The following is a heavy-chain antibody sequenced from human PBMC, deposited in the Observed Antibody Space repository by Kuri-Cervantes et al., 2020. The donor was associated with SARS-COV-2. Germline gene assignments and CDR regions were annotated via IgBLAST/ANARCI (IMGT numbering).Heavy chain of an antibody. V-gene: IGHV3-13*01. D-gene: IGHD3-3*01. CDR1: GFTFSSYD. J-gene: IGHJ4*02. Sequence: GESLKISCAASGFTFSSYDMHWVRQATGKGLEWVSAIGTAGDTYYPGSVKGRFTISRENAKNSLYLQMNSLRAGDTAVYYCVKDIHNWSFDSWGQGTLVTVSS. CDR2: IGTAGDT. CDR3: VKDIHNWSFDS.